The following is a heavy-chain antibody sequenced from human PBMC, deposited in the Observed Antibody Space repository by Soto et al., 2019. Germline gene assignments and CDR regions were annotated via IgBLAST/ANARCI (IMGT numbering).Heavy chain of an antibody. CDR2: INHSGST. CDR1: GGSFSGYY. D-gene: IGHD3-3*01. Sequence: LSLTCAVYGGSFSGYYWSWIRQPPGKGLEWIGEINHSGSTNYNPSLKSRVTISVDTSKNQFSLKLSSVTAADTAVYYCARARRVLRFLEWLFEPYGMDVWGQGTTVTVSS. CDR3: ARARRVLRFLEWLFEPYGMDV. J-gene: IGHJ6*02. V-gene: IGHV4-34*01.